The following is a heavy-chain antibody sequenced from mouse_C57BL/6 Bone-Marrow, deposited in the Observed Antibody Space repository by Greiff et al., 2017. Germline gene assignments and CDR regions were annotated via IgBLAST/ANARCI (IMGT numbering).Heavy chain of an antibody. CDR1: GYTFTDYY. D-gene: IGHD1-2*01. CDR3: ARRTTAYYFDD. J-gene: IGHJ2*01. Sequence: QVQLQQSGAELVRPGASVKLSCKASGYTFTDYYINWVKQRPGQGLEWIARIYPGSGNTYYNEKFKGKATLTAEKSSSTAYMQLSSLTSEDSAVCVCARRTTAYYFDDWGQGTTLTVSS. CDR2: IYPGSGNT. V-gene: IGHV1-76*01.